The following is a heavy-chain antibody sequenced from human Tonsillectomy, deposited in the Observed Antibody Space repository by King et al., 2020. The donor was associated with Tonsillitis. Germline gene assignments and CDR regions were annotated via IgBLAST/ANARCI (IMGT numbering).Heavy chain of an antibody. Sequence: VQLVESGGGVVQPGRSLRLSCAASGFSFSISAMDWVRQAPGKGLEWVAXISNVGSNKNYADSVKGRCTISRDNSKNTLYLEINSLRAEDTALYYCARGVDYGMDVWGQGTTVTVSS. CDR3: ARGVDYGMDV. D-gene: IGHD2-2*01. CDR2: ISNVGSNK. J-gene: IGHJ6*02. V-gene: IGHV3-30*04. CDR1: GFSFSISA.